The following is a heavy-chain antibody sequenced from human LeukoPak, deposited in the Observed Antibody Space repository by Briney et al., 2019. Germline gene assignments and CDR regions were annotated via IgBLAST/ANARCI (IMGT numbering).Heavy chain of an antibody. CDR3: ARHDSGSFSDAFDI. V-gene: IGHV3-48*04. CDR1: GFTFSSYG. CDR2: ISSSGTTI. J-gene: IGHJ3*02. Sequence: GRSLRLSCAASGFTFSSYGMHWVRQAPGKGLEWVSYISSSGTTIYYADSVKGRFTISRDNAKNSLHLQMNSLRAEDTAVYYCARHDSGSFSDAFDIWGQGTMVTVSS. D-gene: IGHD1-26*01.